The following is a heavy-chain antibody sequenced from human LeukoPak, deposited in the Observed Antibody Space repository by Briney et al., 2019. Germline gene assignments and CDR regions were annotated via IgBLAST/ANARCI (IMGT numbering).Heavy chain of an antibody. D-gene: IGHD5-24*01. CDR3: AAAIGPDGYNYEGY. V-gene: IGHV4-39*07. CDR1: GGSISSGGYY. J-gene: IGHJ4*02. CDR2: INHSGST. Sequence: SETLSLTCTVSGGSISSGGYYWSWIRQPPGKGLEWIGEINHSGSTNYNPSLKSRVTISVDTSKNQFSLKLSSVTAADTAVYYCAAAIGPDGYNYEGYWGQGTLVTVSS.